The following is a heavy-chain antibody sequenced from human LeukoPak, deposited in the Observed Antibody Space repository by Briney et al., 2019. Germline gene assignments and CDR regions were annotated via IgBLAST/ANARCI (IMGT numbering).Heavy chain of an antibody. V-gene: IGHV3-7*03. Sequence: GGSLRLSCAASGFIFNNHWMIWVRQAPGKGLEWVANINEAGSEKYYLDSVKGRFTVSRDNAENSLYLQMNSLRVEDTAVYYCARALLLYQGREIYGDSGTNDYWGQGTLVTVSS. CDR3: ARALLLYQGREIYGDSGTNDY. J-gene: IGHJ4*02. CDR1: GFIFNNHW. D-gene: IGHD4-17*01. CDR2: INEAGSEK.